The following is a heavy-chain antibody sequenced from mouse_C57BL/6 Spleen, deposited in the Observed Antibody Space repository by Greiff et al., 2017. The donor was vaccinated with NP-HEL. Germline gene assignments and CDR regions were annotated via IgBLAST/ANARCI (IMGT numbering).Heavy chain of an antibody. Sequence: QVQLKQSGAELVKPGASVKISCKASGYAFSSYWMNWVKQRPGKGLEWIGQIYPGDGDTNYNGKFKGKATLTADKSSSTAYMQLSSLTSEDSAVYFCARDYGSLFFDYWGQGTTLTVSS. J-gene: IGHJ2*01. D-gene: IGHD1-1*01. V-gene: IGHV1-80*01. CDR2: IYPGDGDT. CDR3: ARDYGSLFFDY. CDR1: GYAFSSYW.